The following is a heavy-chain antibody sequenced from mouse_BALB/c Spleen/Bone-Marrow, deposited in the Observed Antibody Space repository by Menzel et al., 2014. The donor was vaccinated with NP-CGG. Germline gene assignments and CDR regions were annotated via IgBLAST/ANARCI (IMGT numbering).Heavy chain of an antibody. J-gene: IGHJ3*01. V-gene: IGHV6-6*02. Sequence: EVQRVESGGGLVQPGGSMKLSCVASGFTFSNYWMNWVRQSPEKGLEWVAEIRLKSNNYATHYAESVKGRFTISRDDSKSSVCLQMNNLRAEDTGIYYCTTGFAYWGQGTLVTVSA. CDR3: TTGFAY. CDR2: IRLKSNNYAT. CDR1: GFTFSNYW.